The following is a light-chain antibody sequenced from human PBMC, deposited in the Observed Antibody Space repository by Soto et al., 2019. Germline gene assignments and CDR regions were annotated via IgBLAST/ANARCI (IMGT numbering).Light chain of an antibody. Sequence: DIQLTQSPSFLSASVGDRVTITCRASQGISSYLAWYQQKPGTPPQLLSYAASTLQSGVPSRFSGSGSGTEFTLTISSLQPEDCATYYCQQLPSNPYTFGQGTKFEI. CDR3: QQLPSNPYT. CDR2: AAS. J-gene: IGKJ2*01. V-gene: IGKV1-9*01. CDR1: QGISSY.